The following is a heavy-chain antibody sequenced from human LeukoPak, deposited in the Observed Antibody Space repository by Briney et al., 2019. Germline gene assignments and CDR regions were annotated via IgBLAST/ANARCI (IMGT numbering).Heavy chain of an antibody. D-gene: IGHD3-10*01. CDR2: ISGGGGRT. J-gene: IGHJ4*02. Sequence: PAGSLRLSCAVSGFTFSTYAMSWVRQPPGKGLEWVSGISGGGGRTYYPDSVKGRFTFSREKSNNTLFLQMNSLRVEDTAVYYCAKDKDVYAYGGVDYWGQGTLVTVSS. CDR1: GFTFSTYA. CDR3: AKDKDVYAYGGVDY. V-gene: IGHV3-23*01.